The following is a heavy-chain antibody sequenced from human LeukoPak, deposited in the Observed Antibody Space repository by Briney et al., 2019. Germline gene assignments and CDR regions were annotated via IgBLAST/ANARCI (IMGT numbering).Heavy chain of an antibody. J-gene: IGHJ3*02. CDR3: ARGVGRWGSGNYYTADTFDI. D-gene: IGHD3-10*01. CDR2: ISGYNALT. V-gene: IGHV1-18*01. CDR1: GYTFTIYG. Sequence: ASVTVSCKASGYTFTIYGIGWVRQASGQGLEWMGWISGYNALTNYAQKFQGRVTMTTDTSTNTAYMELRGLRSDDTAVYYCARGVGRWGSGNYYTADTFDIWGQGTMVTVSS.